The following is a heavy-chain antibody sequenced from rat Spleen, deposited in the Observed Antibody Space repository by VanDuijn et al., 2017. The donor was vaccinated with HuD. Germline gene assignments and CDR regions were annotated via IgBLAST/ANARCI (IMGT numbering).Heavy chain of an antibody. D-gene: IGHD1-5*01. V-gene: IGHV5-58*01. Sequence: EVQLVETGGGLVQPGRSLKLSCVASGFTFSSFWMYWIRQAPGKGLEWVATISYDGSTTYYRDSVKGRFTISRDDEESTLYLQMDSLRSEETATYYCTRIGGFDYWGQGVMVTVSS. CDR1: GFTFSSFW. CDR3: TRIGGFDY. J-gene: IGHJ2*01. CDR2: ISYDGSTT.